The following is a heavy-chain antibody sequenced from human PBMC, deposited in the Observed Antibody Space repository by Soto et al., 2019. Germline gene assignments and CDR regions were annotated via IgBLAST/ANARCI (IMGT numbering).Heavy chain of an antibody. Sequence: PSATRSLGRTFSGGSISADNRSWHRQHPGTGLEWIGYVYNRGNTKYNPSLNSRVNIWEAVAQKQASLRLSAVTAADTAIYYCARDRQHTYGKCFGPWGQGTLVTF. CDR1: GGSISADN. CDR3: ARDRQHTYGKCFGP. D-gene: IGHD4-17*01. J-gene: IGHJ5*02. CDR2: VYNRGNT. V-gene: IGHV4-59*01.